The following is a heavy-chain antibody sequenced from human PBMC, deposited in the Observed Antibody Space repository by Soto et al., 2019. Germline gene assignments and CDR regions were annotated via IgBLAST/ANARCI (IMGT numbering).Heavy chain of an antibody. J-gene: IGHJ3*02. Sequence: VASVKVSCKTSGYTFTDYYTHWVRQAPGQGLEWMGWVNPKSGGAYFAQKFQGRVTLTRDTSIGTAYIEVNSLTSDDTAVYFCTRENIENSDGLYDAFDIWGQGTTVTVSS. CDR1: GYTFTDYY. D-gene: IGHD5-18*01. CDR3: TRENIENSDGLYDAFDI. CDR2: VNPKSGGA. V-gene: IGHV1-2*02.